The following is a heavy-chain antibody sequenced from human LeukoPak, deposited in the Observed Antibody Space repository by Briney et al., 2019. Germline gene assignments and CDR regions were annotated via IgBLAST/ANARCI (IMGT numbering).Heavy chain of an antibody. CDR3: AKDRGVVVVAAMGY. CDR1: GFTFSSYG. J-gene: IGHJ4*02. CDR2: IRYDGSNK. Sequence: GGSLRLSCAASGFTFSSYGMHWVRQAPGKGLEWVAFIRYDGSNKYYADSVKGRFTISRDNSKNTLYLQMNSLRAEDTAVYYCAKDRGVVVVAAMGYWGQGTLVTVSS. D-gene: IGHD2-15*01. V-gene: IGHV3-30*02.